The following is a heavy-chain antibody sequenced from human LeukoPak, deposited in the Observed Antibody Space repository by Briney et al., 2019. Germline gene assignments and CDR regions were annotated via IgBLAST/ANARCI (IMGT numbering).Heavy chain of an antibody. CDR3: ARGPFTDP. CDR1: GFTFSSYA. CDR2: INHSGST. V-gene: IGHV4-34*01. J-gene: IGHJ5*02. Sequence: PGGSLRLSCAASGFTFSSYAMSWVRQPPGKGLEWIGEINHSGSTNYNPSLKSRVTISVDTSKNQFTLKLSSVTAADTAVYYCARGPFTDPWGQGTLVTVSS.